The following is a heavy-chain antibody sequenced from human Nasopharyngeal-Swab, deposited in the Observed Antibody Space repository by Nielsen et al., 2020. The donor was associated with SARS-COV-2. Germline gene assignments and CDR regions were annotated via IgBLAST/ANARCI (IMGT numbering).Heavy chain of an antibody. CDR2: ISPYNGNT. CDR1: GYTFLNFG. CDR3: ARDVYDSSGYWYFDY. Sequence: ASVKVSCKASGYTFLNFGISWVRQAPGHGLEWMGWISPYNGNTKYGGKFQGRVTVTTDTSTTAYMELKNLRSDDTALYYCARDVYDSSGYWYFDYWGQGTLVTVSS. J-gene: IGHJ4*02. V-gene: IGHV1-18*01. D-gene: IGHD3-22*01.